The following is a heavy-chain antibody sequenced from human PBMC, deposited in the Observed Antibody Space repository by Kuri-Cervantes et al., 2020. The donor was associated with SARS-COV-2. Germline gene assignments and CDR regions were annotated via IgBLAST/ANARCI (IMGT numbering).Heavy chain of an antibody. CDR2: IYPGDSDT. Sequence: GESLKISCKGSGYSFTTYWIGWVRQMPGKGLEWMGIIYPGDSDTRYSPSLQGQVTILADKSISTAFLQWSSLKASDTAIYYCARRAYGEQVDYYYMDVWGKGTTVTVSS. CDR1: GYSFTTYW. D-gene: IGHD4-17*01. CDR3: ARRAYGEQVDYYYMDV. J-gene: IGHJ6*03. V-gene: IGHV5-51*01.